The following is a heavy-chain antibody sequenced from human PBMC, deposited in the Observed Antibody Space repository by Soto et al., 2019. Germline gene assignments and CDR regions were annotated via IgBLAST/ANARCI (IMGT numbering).Heavy chain of an antibody. V-gene: IGHV5-51*01. CDR1: GYSFTSNW. CDR2: IFPGDSDT. D-gene: IGHD3-22*01. Sequence: GESLKISCQGSGYSFTSNWIGWVRHMPGKGLEWVGSIFPGDSDTRYSPSFQGQVTISADKSINTAYLQWGSLKASDTAMYYCARSSYYDSRGYYFYYFGFWGQGTLVTVSS. J-gene: IGHJ4*02. CDR3: ARSSYYDSRGYYFYYFGF.